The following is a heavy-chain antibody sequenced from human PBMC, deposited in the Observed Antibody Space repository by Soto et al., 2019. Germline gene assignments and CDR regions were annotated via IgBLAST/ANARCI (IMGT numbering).Heavy chain of an antibody. CDR3: ASPRAVTSGWDR. V-gene: IGHV3-7*01. CDR1: GFTLSYW. D-gene: IGHD4-17*01. J-gene: IGHJ5*02. CDR2: IKEEGSEI. Sequence: EVQLVQSGGGLVQPGGSLRLSCTPSGFTLSYWMSWVRQAPGKGLEWVANIKEEGSEIQYVDAVKGRFTISRDTAKNSLYLEMNRLGVEDTAGYYCASPRAVTSGWDRWGKGTLVTVSS.